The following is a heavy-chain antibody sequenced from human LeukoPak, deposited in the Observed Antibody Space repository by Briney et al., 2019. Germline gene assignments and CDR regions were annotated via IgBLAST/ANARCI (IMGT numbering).Heavy chain of an antibody. D-gene: IGHD4-17*01. CDR2: INPNSGGT. CDR1: GYTFTGYY. V-gene: IGHV1-2*02. Sequence: ASVKVSCKASGYTFTGYYMHWVRQAPGQGLEWMGWINPNSGGTNYAQKFQGRVTMTRDTSISTAYMELSRLRSDDTAVYYCARLGGVTVTTYYFDYWGQGTLVTVSS. CDR3: ARLGGVTVTTYYFDY. J-gene: IGHJ4*02.